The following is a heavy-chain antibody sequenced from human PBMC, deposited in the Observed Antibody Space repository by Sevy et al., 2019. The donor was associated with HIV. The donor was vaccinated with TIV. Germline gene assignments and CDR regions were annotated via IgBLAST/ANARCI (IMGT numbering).Heavy chain of an antibody. CDR1: GFSFSLYA. J-gene: IGHJ4*02. D-gene: IGHD2-8*01. V-gene: IGHV3-30-3*01. CDR3: ARVAVSYCTNDCYHRFDY. CDR2: ISYDGTYK. Sequence: GGSLRLSCAVSGFSFSLYAFHWVRQAPGKGLEWVSLISYDGTYKYYADSVKGRFTISRDNSKNTLYLQMNSLRGNDTAVYYCARVAVSYCTNDCYHRFDYWGPGALVTVSS.